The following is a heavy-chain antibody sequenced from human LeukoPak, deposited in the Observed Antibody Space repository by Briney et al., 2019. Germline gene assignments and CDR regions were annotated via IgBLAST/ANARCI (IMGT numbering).Heavy chain of an antibody. V-gene: IGHV4-4*07. J-gene: IGHJ4*02. CDR2: VSSSGTT. Sequence: SETLSLTCTVSGASISSYFWHWIRHPAGKGLEWIGRVSSSGTTNYNPSLRSRVTMSVDTSRNQISLKLNSVTAADTAVYYCAKALHDSRGYGYWGQGTLVTVSS. CDR3: AKALHDSRGYGY. CDR1: GASISSYF. D-gene: IGHD3-22*01.